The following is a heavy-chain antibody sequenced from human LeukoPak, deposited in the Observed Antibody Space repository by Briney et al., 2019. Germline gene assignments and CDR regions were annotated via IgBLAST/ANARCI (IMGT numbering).Heavy chain of an antibody. CDR2: INIGNGNT. CDR3: ARRLGRSFDY. D-gene: IGHD2-21*01. J-gene: IGHJ4*02. V-gene: IGHV1-3*04. CDR1: GYTFINHA. Sequence: ASVKVSCKASGYTFINHAIHWVRQAPGQRLEWMEWINIGNGNTKYSQNFQGRITITRDTSATTAYMDLSSLRSEDTAMYYCARRLGRSFDYWGQGTLVTVSS.